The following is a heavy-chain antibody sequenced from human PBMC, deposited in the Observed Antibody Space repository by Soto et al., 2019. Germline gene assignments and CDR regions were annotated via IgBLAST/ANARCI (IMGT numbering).Heavy chain of an antibody. CDR2: ISYDGSNK. CDR1: GFTFSSYG. V-gene: IGHV3-30*18. Sequence: QVQLVESGGGVVQPGRSLRLSCAASGFTFSSYGMHWVRQAPGKGLEWVAVISYDGSNKYYADSVKGRFTISRDNSKNTLYLQMNSLRAEDTAVYYCAKDVFLEWPCLDYWGQGTLVTVSS. J-gene: IGHJ4*02. CDR3: AKDVFLEWPCLDY. D-gene: IGHD3-3*01.